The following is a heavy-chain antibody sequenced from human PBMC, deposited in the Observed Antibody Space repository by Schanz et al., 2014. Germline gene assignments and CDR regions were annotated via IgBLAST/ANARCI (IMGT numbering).Heavy chain of an antibody. V-gene: IGHV3-NL1*01. Sequence: QVQLVESGGGVVQPGGSLRLSCAASGFTFSSYGMHWVRQAPGKGLEWVSTISNGGGGYISYADFVKGRFTISRDNSKNTVHLQMNSLRAEDTAVYYCAVLGGFGELPLDYRGQGTLVTVSS. CDR3: AVLGGFGELPLDY. CDR2: ISNGGGGYI. CDR1: GFTFSSYG. J-gene: IGHJ4*02. D-gene: IGHD3-10*01.